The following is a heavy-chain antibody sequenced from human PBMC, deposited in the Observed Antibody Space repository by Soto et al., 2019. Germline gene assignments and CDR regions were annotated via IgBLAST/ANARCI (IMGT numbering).Heavy chain of an antibody. CDR1: GITISNYP. J-gene: IGHJ4*02. Sequence: EVQLLESGEGLVQPGGSLRLSCAASGITISNYPMSWVRQAPGKGLDWVSGISGSGDRKYYADSAKGRFTISKDISRNSLSLQLDSLGVEDTAVYFCVKDDGGYPSTAPHWGQGTLVTVSS. CDR2: ISGSGDRK. V-gene: IGHV3-23*01. CDR3: VKDDGGYPSTAPH. D-gene: IGHD3-22*01.